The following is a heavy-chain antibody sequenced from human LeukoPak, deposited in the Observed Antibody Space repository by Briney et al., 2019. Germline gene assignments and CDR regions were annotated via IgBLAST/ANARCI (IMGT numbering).Heavy chain of an antibody. Sequence: PSETLSLTCTISGGSISSGSDYWSWIRQPTGRGLEWIGRMLTSGDTNYSPSLKSRVTISLDTSKNQFSLRLSSVTAADTAIYYCARAIAVPATYAFDIWGQGTMVTVSS. CDR1: GGSISSGSDY. V-gene: IGHV4-61*02. J-gene: IGHJ3*02. D-gene: IGHD6-13*01. CDR3: ARAIAVPATYAFDI. CDR2: MLTSGDT.